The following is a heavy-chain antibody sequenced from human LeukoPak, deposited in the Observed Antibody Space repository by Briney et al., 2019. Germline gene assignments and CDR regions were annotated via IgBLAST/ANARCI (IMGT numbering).Heavy chain of an antibody. CDR2: IKPDGSDT. CDR1: GFTVSSNY. Sequence: PGGSLRLSCAASGFTVSSNYMSWVRQAPGKGLVWVSYIKPDGSDTTYADSVKGRFTISRDNAKNTLFLQMSSLRAEDTAVYYCARDKDWLLYDYWGQGTLVTVSS. V-gene: IGHV3-74*01. CDR3: ARDKDWLLYDY. J-gene: IGHJ4*02. D-gene: IGHD3/OR15-3a*01.